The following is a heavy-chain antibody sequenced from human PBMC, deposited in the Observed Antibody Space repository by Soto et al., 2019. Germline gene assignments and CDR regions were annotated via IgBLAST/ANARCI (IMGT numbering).Heavy chain of an antibody. Sequence: ASVKVSCKASGYTFTNYGVNWVRQAPGQGPEWMGWISGYNGETNYAQSLHGRATMTTDTSTSTAYRELRSLRSDDTAVYYCARGGSTWSAEYYQHWGQGTLVTVSS. D-gene: IGHD2-15*01. V-gene: IGHV1-18*01. CDR1: GYTFTNYG. J-gene: IGHJ1*01. CDR2: ISGYNGET. CDR3: ARGGSTWSAEYYQH.